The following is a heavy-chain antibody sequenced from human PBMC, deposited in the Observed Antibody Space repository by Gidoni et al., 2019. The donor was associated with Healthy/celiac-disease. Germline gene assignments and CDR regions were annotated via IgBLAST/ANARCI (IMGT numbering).Heavy chain of an antibody. J-gene: IGHJ4*02. D-gene: IGHD3-22*01. V-gene: IGHV1-69*02. CDR3: ASTPYYYDSSGYYSFDY. CDR2: IIPILGIA. Sequence: QVQLVQSGAEVKKPGSSVKVSCKASGGTFRSYTISWVRQAPGQGLEWMGRIIPILGIANYAQKFQGRVTITADKSTSTAYMELSSLRSEDTAVYYCASTPYYYDSSGYYSFDYWGQGTLVTVSS. CDR1: GGTFRSYT.